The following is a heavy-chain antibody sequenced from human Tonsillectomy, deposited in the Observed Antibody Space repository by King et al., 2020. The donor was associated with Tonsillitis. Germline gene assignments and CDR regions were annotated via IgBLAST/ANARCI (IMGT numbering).Heavy chain of an antibody. V-gene: IGHV4-61*02. CDR2: IYPRSGRT. Sequence: QLQESGPGLVKPSQTLSLTCTVSGGSINNGSYFWSWIRQPAGKGLEWLGRIYPRSGRTNYNPSLKSRGNMSMDTSKNQVSLKLSSVTAADTAVYYCARGGGLFCSSTSCLDYWGQGTLVTVSS. CDR1: GGSINNGSYF. D-gene: IGHD2-2*01. CDR3: ARGGGLFCSSTSCLDY. J-gene: IGHJ4*02.